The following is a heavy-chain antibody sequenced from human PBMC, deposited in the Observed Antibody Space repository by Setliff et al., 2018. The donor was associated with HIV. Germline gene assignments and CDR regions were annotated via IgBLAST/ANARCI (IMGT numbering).Heavy chain of an antibody. CDR2: IYTSGST. Sequence: SETLSLTCTVSGGSISSGSYYWSWIRQPAGKGLEWIGHIYTSGSTNCNPSLKSRVTISVDTSKNQLSLKLSSVTAADTAVYYCARDYAGYFDYWGQGTLVTVSS. CDR1: GGSISSGSYY. J-gene: IGHJ4*02. CDR3: ARDYAGYFDY. V-gene: IGHV4-61*09. D-gene: IGHD4-17*01.